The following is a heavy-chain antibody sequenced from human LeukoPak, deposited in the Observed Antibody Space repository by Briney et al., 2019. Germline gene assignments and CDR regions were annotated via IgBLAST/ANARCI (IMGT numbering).Heavy chain of an antibody. V-gene: IGHV3-48*04. Sequence: GGSLRLSCAASGFTLSDYSMNWVRQAPGKGLQWISFIDSSSGTIFYAESVKGRFTISRDNAQNSLFLQMNSLRAEDTAVYYCARRVPNQVITDYFDYWGQGTLVTVSS. J-gene: IGHJ4*02. CDR1: GFTLSDYS. CDR2: IDSSSGTI. CDR3: ARRVPNQVITDYFDY. D-gene: IGHD3-16*01.